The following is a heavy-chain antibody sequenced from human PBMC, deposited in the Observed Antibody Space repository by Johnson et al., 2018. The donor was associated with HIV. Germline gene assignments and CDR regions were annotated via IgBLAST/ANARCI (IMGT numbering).Heavy chain of an antibody. CDR3: AKAPLSGYEDAFDI. Sequence: QMQLVESGGGVVRPGRSLRLSCVASGFSFSAYAIHWVRQAPGQGLEWVAVISYDGSNKYYADSVKGRFTISRDNSKNTLYLQMNSLRAEDTAVYYCAKAPLSGYEDAFDIWGQGTMVTVSS. D-gene: IGHD3-22*01. CDR2: ISYDGSNK. J-gene: IGHJ3*02. V-gene: IGHV3-30*19. CDR1: GFSFSAYA.